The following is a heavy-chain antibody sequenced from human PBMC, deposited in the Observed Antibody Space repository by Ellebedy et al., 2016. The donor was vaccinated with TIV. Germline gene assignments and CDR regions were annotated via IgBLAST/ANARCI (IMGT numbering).Heavy chain of an antibody. J-gene: IGHJ5*01. D-gene: IGHD4-11*01. CDR2: IKQDGSEK. CDR1: GVTFSNYS. V-gene: IGHV3-7*03. CDR3: AREVYSSTWYDC. Sequence: GESLKISCAASGVTFSNYSMTWVRQPPGRGLEWVANIKQDGSEKYYVDSVKGRFTISRDNAKNSLYLQMNSLRAEDTAVYYCAREVYSSTWYDCWGQGTLVTVSS.